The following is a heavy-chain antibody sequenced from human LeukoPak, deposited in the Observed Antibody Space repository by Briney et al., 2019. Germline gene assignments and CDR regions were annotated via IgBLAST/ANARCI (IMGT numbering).Heavy chain of an antibody. Sequence: SQTLPLTCTVSGGSISSGSYYWSWIRQPAGKGLEWIGRIYTSGSTNYNPSLKSRVTISVDTSKNQFSLKLSSVTAADTAVYYCARDFEYSSSSTWGQGTLVTVSS. D-gene: IGHD6-6*01. CDR2: IYTSGST. CDR3: ARDFEYSSSST. J-gene: IGHJ5*02. CDR1: GGSISSGSYY. V-gene: IGHV4-61*02.